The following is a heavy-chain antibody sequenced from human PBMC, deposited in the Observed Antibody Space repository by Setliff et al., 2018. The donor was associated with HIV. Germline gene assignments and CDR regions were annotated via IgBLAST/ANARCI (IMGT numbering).Heavy chain of an antibody. D-gene: IGHD5-12*01. CDR3: ARAGGGYSGYDYYYYYYMDV. CDR1: GDSISSYY. Sequence: SETLSLTCTVSGDSISSYYWSWIRQPPGKGLEWIGYIYYSGSTNYNPSLKSRVTISVDTSKNQFSLKLNSGTAADTAVYYCARAGGGYSGYDYYYYYYMDVWGRGTTVTVSS. J-gene: IGHJ6*03. V-gene: IGHV4-59*01. CDR2: IYYSGST.